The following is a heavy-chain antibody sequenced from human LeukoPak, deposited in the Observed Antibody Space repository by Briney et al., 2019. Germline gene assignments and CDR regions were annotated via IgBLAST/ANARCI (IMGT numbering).Heavy chain of an antibody. Sequence: TLSFTCAVSGLSVSSGGIRLISQDPGQRLEWVAVISYDGSNKYYADSVKGRFTISRDNSKNTLYLQMNSLKAEDTAVYYCAKDITMIVDFDYWGQGTLVTVSS. J-gene: IGHJ4*02. CDR2: ISYDGSNK. CDR1: GLSVSSGG. CDR3: AKDITMIVDFDY. D-gene: IGHD3-22*01. V-gene: IGHV3-30*18.